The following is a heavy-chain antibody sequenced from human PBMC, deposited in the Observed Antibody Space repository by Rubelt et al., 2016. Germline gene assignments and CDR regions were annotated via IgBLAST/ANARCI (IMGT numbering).Heavy chain of an antibody. J-gene: IGHJ4*02. D-gene: IGHD3-16*02. CDR2: IYYSGST. Sequence: KGLEWIGSIYYSGSTYYNPSLKSRVTISVDTSKNQFSLKLSSVTAADTAVYYCATVMITFGGVIVWGQGTLVTVSS. CDR3: ATVMITFGGVIV. V-gene: IGHV4-39*01.